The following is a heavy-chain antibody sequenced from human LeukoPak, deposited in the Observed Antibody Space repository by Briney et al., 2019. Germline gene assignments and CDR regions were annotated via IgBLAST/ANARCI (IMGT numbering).Heavy chain of an antibody. J-gene: IGHJ4*02. CDR1: GFTVSSNY. Sequence: PGGSLRLSCAASGFTVSSNYMSWVRQAPGKGLEWVSVIYSGGSTYYADSVKGRFTISRDNSKNTLYLQMNSLRAEDTAVYYCARAASYCSGGSCYSFYFDYWGQGTLVTVSS. V-gene: IGHV3-66*01. CDR3: ARAASYCSGGSCYSFYFDY. CDR2: IYSGGST. D-gene: IGHD2-15*01.